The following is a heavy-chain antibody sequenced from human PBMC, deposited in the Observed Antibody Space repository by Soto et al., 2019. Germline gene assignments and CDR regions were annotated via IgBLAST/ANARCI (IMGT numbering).Heavy chain of an antibody. V-gene: IGHV3-15*01. J-gene: IGHJ4*02. Sequence: EVQLVESGGGLVKPGESLRLSCAASGFTFINAWMSWVRQAPGKGLEWVGRIRSNAHGGTTDYGAPVNGRSAISRDDSENTVYLQMNSLKTEDTAVYYCTIDGLYSGGFDFWGQGTLVTVSS. CDR1: GFTFINAW. CDR2: IRSNAHGGTT. CDR3: TIDGLYSGGFDF. D-gene: IGHD1-26*01.